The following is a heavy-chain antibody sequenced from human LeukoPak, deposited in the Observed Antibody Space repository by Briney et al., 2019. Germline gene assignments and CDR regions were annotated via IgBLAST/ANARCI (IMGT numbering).Heavy chain of an antibody. Sequence: SETLSLTCTVSGGSISSYYWSWIRQPPGKGLEWIGYIYYSGSTNYNPSLKSRVTISVDTSKNQFSLKLSSVTAADTAVYYCARGGRYNWNSHFDYWGQGTLVTVSS. J-gene: IGHJ4*02. CDR1: GGSISSYY. D-gene: IGHD1-7*01. V-gene: IGHV4-59*01. CDR3: ARGGRYNWNSHFDY. CDR2: IYYSGST.